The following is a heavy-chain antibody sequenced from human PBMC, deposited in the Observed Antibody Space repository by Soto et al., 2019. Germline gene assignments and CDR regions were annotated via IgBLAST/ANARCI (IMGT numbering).Heavy chain of an antibody. V-gene: IGHV4-34*01. D-gene: IGHD4-4*01. J-gene: IGHJ6*03. CDR3: ARGTPSTVTTWGYYYYYYMDV. CDR1: GGSFSGYY. CDR2: INHSGST. Sequence: PSETLSLTCAVYGGSFSGYYWSWIRQPPGKGLEWIGEINHSGSTNYNPSLKSRVTISVDTSKNQFSLKLSSVTAADTAMYYCARGTPSTVTTWGYYYYYYMDVWGKGTTVT.